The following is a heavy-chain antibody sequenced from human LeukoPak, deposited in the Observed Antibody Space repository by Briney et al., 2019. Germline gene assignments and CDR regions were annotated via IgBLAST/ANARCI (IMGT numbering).Heavy chain of an antibody. V-gene: IGHV1-2*02. CDR3: ARVDTVVVPAAILDY. D-gene: IGHD2-2*01. J-gene: IGHJ4*02. CDR2: INPNSGGT. CDR1: GYTFTGYY. Sequence: GASVKVSCKASGYTFTGYYMHWVRQAPGQGLEWMGWINPNSGGTNYAQKFQGRVTMTRDTSISTAYMELSRLRSDDTAVYYCARVDTVVVPAAILDYWGQGTLVTVSS.